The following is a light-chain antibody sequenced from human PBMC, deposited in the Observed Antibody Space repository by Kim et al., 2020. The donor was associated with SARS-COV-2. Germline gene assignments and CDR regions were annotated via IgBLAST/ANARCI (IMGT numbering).Light chain of an antibody. Sequence: APGKAGSITCGGKNIGSERVAWYQQEPGQAPVLSIYYSSDRPSGIPERFSGSNSGNTATLTISRVEAGDEADYYCQVWDSGSDHWVFGGGTQLTVL. CDR3: QVWDSGSDHWV. CDR2: YSS. J-gene: IGLJ3*02. V-gene: IGLV3-21*04. CDR1: NIGSER.